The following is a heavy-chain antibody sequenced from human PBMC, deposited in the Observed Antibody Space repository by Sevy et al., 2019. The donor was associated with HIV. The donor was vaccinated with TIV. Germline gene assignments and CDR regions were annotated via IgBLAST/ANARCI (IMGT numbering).Heavy chain of an antibody. V-gene: IGHV1-2*02. Sequence: ASVMVSCKASGYTFTGYYMHWVRQAPGQGLEWMGWINPNSGGTNYAQKFQGRVTMTRDTSISTAYMELSRLRSDDTAVYYCARDLGIPQYYYGSGRFFDYWGQGTLVTVSS. CDR3: ARDLGIPQYYYGSGRFFDY. CDR1: GYTFTGYY. J-gene: IGHJ4*02. CDR2: INPNSGGT. D-gene: IGHD3-10*01.